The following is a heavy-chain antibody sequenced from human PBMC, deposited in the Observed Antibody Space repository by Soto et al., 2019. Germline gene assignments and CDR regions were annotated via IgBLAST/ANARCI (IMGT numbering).Heavy chain of an antibody. CDR1: GYSFTSYW. V-gene: IGHV5-51*01. Sequence: PGESLKISCKGSGYSFTSYWNGWVRQLPGKGLEWMGIIYPGDSDTRYSPSFQGQVTISADKSISTAYLQWSSLKASDTAMYYCARSVSSYSSSWYGDYYYYGMDVWGQGTTVTVSS. J-gene: IGHJ6*02. D-gene: IGHD6-13*01. CDR3: ARSVSSYSSSWYGDYYYYGMDV. CDR2: IYPGDSDT.